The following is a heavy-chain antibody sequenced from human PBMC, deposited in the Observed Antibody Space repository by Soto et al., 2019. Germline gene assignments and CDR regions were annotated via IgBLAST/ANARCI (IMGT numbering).Heavy chain of an antibody. CDR2: INAGNGNT. D-gene: IGHD3-3*01. CDR1: GYSFTSYA. Sequence: GASVKVSCKASGYSFTSYAIQWVRQAPGQRLEWMGWINAGNGNTKYSQNLQGRVTITRDTSASTAYMELSSLRSEDTAVYYCAREHDFWSHYCFEIWGQGTLLTVSS. J-gene: IGHJ4*02. V-gene: IGHV1-3*01. CDR3: AREHDFWSHYCFEI.